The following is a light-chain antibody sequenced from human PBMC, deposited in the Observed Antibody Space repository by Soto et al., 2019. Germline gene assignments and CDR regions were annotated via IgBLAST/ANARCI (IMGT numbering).Light chain of an antibody. Sequence: QSVLTQPASVSGSPGQSITISCTGTSSDFGAYNYVSWYQQYPGKVPKLLIYNVSNRPSGVSNRFSGSKSGNTASLTISGLQAEDEADYFCTSYTSGTLYVFGTGNKVTV. CDR2: NVS. CDR3: TSYTSGTLYV. V-gene: IGLV2-14*01. J-gene: IGLJ1*01. CDR1: SSDFGAYNY.